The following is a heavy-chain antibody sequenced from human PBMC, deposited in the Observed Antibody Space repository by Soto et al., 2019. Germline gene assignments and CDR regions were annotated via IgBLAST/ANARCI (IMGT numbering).Heavy chain of an antibody. CDR1: GFTFSSYG. CDR3: AKDDGYCISTSCSYYYYGMDV. CDR2: ISYDGSNK. J-gene: IGHJ6*02. D-gene: IGHD2-2*01. Sequence: QVQLVESGGGVVQPGRSLRLSCAASGFTFSSYGMHWVRQAPGKGLEWVAVISYDGSNKYYADSVKGRFTISRDNSKNTLYLQMNSLRAEDTPVYYCAKDDGYCISTSCSYYYYGMDVWGQGTTVTVSS. V-gene: IGHV3-30*18.